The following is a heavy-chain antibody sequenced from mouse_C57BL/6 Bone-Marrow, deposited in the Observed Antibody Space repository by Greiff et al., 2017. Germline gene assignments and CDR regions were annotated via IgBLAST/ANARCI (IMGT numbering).Heavy chain of an antibody. CDR3: ARNGYYYAMDY. CDR1: GYTFTSYG. CDR2: IYPRSGNT. Sequence: QVQLQQSGAELARPGASVKLSCKASGYTFTSYGISWVKQRTGQGLEWIGEIYPRSGNTYYNKKFKGKATLTADKSSSTAYMELRSLTSEDSAVFFCARNGYYYAMDYWGQGTSVTVSS. V-gene: IGHV1-81*01. J-gene: IGHJ4*01. D-gene: IGHD2-2*01.